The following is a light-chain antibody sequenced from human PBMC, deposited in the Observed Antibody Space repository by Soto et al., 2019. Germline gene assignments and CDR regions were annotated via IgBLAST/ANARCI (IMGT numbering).Light chain of an antibody. V-gene: IGKV3-15*01. CDR1: QSVSSD. CDR2: GAS. J-gene: IGKJ2*01. CDR3: QQYNNWPPYT. Sequence: EVLMTQSPATLSVSPGERVTLSCRASQSVSSDLAWYQQKPGQPPRLLIFGASTRATGIPARFSGSGSGTEFTLTISSLQSEDFAVYYCQQYNNWPPYTFGQGTKLEVK.